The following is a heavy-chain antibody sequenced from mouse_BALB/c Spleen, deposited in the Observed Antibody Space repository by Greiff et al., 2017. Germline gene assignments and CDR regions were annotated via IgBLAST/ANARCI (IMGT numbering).Heavy chain of an antibody. Sequence: EVMLVESGGGLVKPGGSLKLSCAASGFTFSSYAMSWVRQTPEKRLEWVASISSGGSTYYPDSVKGRFTISRDNARNILYLQMSSLRSEDTAMYYCARGEGPWFAYWGQGTLVTVAA. CDR2: ISSGGST. V-gene: IGHV5-6-5*01. CDR1: GFTFSSYA. CDR3: ARGEGPWFAY. J-gene: IGHJ3*01.